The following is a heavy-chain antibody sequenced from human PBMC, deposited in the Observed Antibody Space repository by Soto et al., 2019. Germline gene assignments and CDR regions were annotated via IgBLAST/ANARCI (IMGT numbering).Heavy chain of an antibody. V-gene: IGHV5-10-1*03. Sequence: EVQLVQSGAEVKKPGESLRISCKGSGYSFTSYWISWVRQMPGKGLEWMGRIDPSDSYTNYSPSFQGHVTISADKSISTAYRQWSSLKASDTAMYYCARGCSSTSCYTWRYYYYGMDVWGQGTTVTVSS. J-gene: IGHJ6*02. CDR3: ARGCSSTSCYTWRYYYYGMDV. CDR1: GYSFTSYW. CDR2: IDPSDSYT. D-gene: IGHD2-2*02.